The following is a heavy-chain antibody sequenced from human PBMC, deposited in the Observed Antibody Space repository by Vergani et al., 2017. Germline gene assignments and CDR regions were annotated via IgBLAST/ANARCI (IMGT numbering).Heavy chain of an antibody. CDR3: ARGSGPEIAVAGQDAFDI. CDR1: GFTFSSYS. Sequence: EVQLVESGGGLVKPGGSLRLSCAASGFTFSSYSMNWVRQAPGKGLEWVSSISSSSYIYYADSVKGRFTISRDNAKNSLYLQMNSLRAEDTAVYYCARGSGPEIAVAGQDAFDIWGQGTMVTVSS. D-gene: IGHD6-19*01. CDR2: ISSSSYI. V-gene: IGHV3-21*01. J-gene: IGHJ3*02.